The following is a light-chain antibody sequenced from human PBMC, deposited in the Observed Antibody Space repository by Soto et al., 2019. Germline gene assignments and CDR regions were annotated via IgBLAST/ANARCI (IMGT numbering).Light chain of an antibody. V-gene: IGKV3-15*01. CDR1: QSVSSN. J-gene: IGKJ5*01. Sequence: EIVMTQSPATLSVSPGERATLSCRASQSVSSNLAWYQQKPGQAPRLLIYGASTRATGIPARFSGSGSGTEFTRTISSLQSEDFAVYYCQQYSNWPPITFGQGTRLEIK. CDR3: QQYSNWPPIT. CDR2: GAS.